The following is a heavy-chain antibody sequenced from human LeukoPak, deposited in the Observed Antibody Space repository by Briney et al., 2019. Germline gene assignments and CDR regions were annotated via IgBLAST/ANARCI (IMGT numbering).Heavy chain of an antibody. CDR2: ISSDGNTI. V-gene: IGHV3-11*04. CDR3: ASPGRDYYDSHAFDI. J-gene: IGHJ3*02. CDR1: GFTFSDYY. D-gene: IGHD3-22*01. Sequence: GGSLRLSCAASGFTFSDYYMNWIRQAPGRGLEGISYISSDGNTIYYADSVKGRFTISRDNAKNSLYLQMNSLRAEDTAVYYCASPGRDYYDSHAFDIWGQGTMVTVSS.